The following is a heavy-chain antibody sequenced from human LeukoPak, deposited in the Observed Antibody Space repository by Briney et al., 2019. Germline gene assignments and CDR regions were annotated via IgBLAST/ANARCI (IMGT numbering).Heavy chain of an antibody. D-gene: IGHD5-24*01. V-gene: IGHV3-7*03. CDR1: GFIVSSNY. J-gene: IGHJ4*02. Sequence: PGGSLRLSCAASGFIVSSNYMSWVRQAPGKGLEWVANIKEDGTETYYVDSVKGRFTISRDNAKNSLYLQMNSLRVEDTAVYYCAKEGRSLQTYWGQGTLVTVSS. CDR2: IKEDGTET. CDR3: AKEGRSLQTY.